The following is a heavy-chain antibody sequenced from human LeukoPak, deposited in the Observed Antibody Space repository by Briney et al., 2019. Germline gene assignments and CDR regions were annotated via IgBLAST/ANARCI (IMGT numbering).Heavy chain of an antibody. Sequence: GGSLRLSCAASGFTFGGYSMNWVRQAPGKGLEWVSYINGSAGTMYYADSVKGRFTISRDNAKNSLYLQMNSLRAEDTAIYYCARVGAGQLLKIDSGAFDIWGQGTMVTVSS. CDR3: ARVGAGQLLKIDSGAFDI. CDR1: GFTFGGYS. CDR2: INGSAGTM. D-gene: IGHD1-26*01. J-gene: IGHJ3*02. V-gene: IGHV3-48*01.